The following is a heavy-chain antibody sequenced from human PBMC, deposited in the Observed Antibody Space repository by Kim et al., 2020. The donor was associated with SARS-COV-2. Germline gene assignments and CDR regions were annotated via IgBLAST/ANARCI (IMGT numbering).Heavy chain of an antibody. V-gene: IGHV3-7*01. Sequence: GGSEKYYVDSVKRRFTISRDYAKNSLYLQMNSLRVEDTAVYYCASPRNDDWGQGTLVTVSS. CDR2: GGSEK. J-gene: IGHJ4*02. CDR3: ASPRNDD.